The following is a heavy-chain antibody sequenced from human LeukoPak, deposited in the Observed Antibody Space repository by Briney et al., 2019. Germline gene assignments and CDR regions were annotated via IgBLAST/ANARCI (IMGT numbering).Heavy chain of an antibody. V-gene: IGHV4-39*01. CDR1: GGSISSSSYY. CDR3: ARVRAGMVDY. J-gene: IGHJ4*02. CDR2: IYYSGST. Sequence: PSETLSLTCTVSGGSISSSSYYWGWIRQPPGKGLEWIGSIYYSGSTYYNPSLKSRVTISVDTSKSQFSLKLSSVTAADTAVYYCARVRAGMVDYWGQRTLVTVSS. D-gene: IGHD1-1*01.